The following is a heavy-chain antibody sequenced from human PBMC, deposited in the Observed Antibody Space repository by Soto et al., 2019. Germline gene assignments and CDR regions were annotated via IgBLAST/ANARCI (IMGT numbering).Heavy chain of an antibody. CDR1: GGSISSGEYY. D-gene: IGHD5-12*01. Sequence: QVQLQESGPGLVKPSQTLSLTCTVSGGSISSGEYYWSWIRQPPGKGLEWIAYIYYSGSTYYNPSLKSRVXXSXDXXKNQSSLKLNSVTAADTAVYYCAREWRYSTWYFDLWGRGTLVTVSS. J-gene: IGHJ2*01. V-gene: IGHV4-30-4*01. CDR2: IYYSGST. CDR3: AREWRYSTWYFDL.